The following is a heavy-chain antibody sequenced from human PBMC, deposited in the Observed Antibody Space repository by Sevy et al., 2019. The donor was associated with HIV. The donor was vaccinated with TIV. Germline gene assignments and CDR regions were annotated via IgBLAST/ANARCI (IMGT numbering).Heavy chain of an antibody. V-gene: IGHV3-74*01. J-gene: IGHJ6*03. CDR3: ARAIAATNIYYYYYMDV. D-gene: IGHD6-13*01. CDR1: GFTFSSYW. CDR2: INSDGSST. Sequence: GGSLRLSCAASGFTFSSYWMHWVRQAPGKGLVWVSRINSDGSSTSYADSVKGRFTISIDNAKNTLYLQMNSLRAEDTAVYYCARAIAATNIYYYYYMDVWGKGTTVTVSS.